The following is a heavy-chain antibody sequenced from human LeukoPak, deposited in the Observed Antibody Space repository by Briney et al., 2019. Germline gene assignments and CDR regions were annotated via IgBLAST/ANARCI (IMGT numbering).Heavy chain of an antibody. D-gene: IGHD6-19*01. CDR1: GFTFSSYA. V-gene: IGHV3-9*01. J-gene: IGHJ1*01. Sequence: PGGSLRLSCAASGFTFSSYAMNWVRQAPGKGLEWISLISWNSGTIGYADSVKGRFTISRDNANNFLYLQMNSLRAEDTALYYCARAYKDRSLAGKKEFFQHWGQGTLVTVSS. CDR3: ARAYKDRSLAGKKEFFQH. CDR2: ISWNSGTI.